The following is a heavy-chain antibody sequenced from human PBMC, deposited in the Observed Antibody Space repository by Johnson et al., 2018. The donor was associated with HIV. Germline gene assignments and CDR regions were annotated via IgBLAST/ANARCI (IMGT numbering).Heavy chain of an antibody. Sequence: QVQLVESGGGLVQPGGSLRLSCAASGFTFSSYAMHWVRQAPGKGLEWVAVISYDGSNKYYADSVKGRFTISRDNSKNTLYLQMNSLGAEDTAVYYCARERNMIVVDDDAFDIWGQGTMVTVSS. CDR1: GFTFSSYA. J-gene: IGHJ3*02. V-gene: IGHV3-30-3*01. CDR3: ARERNMIVVDDDAFDI. CDR2: ISYDGSNK. D-gene: IGHD3-22*01.